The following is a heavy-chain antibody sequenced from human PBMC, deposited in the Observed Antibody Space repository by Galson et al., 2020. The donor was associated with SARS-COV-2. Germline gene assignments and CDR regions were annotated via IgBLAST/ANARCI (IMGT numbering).Heavy chain of an antibody. D-gene: IGHD6-13*01. CDR1: GLTVSSNY. Sequence: GGSLRLSCAASGLTVSSNYMSWVRQAPGKGLEWVSVIYSGGSTSYADSVKGRFTISRDNSKNPLYLQMNSLRAEDTAVYYCARDETGPSKAAAGKHYYGMDVWGQGTTVTVSS. V-gene: IGHV3-53*01. CDR3: ARDETGPSKAAAGKHYYGMDV. J-gene: IGHJ6*02. CDR2: IYSGGST.